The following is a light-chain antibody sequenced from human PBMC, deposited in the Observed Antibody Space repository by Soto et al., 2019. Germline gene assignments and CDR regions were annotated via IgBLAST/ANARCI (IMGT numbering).Light chain of an antibody. V-gene: IGKV1-27*01. CDR1: QGISNY. CDR2: GAS. J-gene: IGKJ3*01. CDR3: QKYDRAPFT. Sequence: DIQMTQSPSSLSAYLGGRVTITCRASQGISNYLAWYQQKPGRLPKLLLFGASTLQSGVPARFSGSGSGTLFTLTINGLLPEDVATYYCQKYDRAPFTFGPGTKVDFK.